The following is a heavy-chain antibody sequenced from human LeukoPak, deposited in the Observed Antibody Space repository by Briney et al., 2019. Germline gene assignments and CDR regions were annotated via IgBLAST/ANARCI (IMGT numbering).Heavy chain of an antibody. J-gene: IGHJ4*02. CDR1: GFTFCDYG. CDR2: IWYDGSNK. V-gene: IGHV3-33*01. Sequence: GTSLRLYFAASGFTFCDYGMHWVRQAQGKGLEWAAVIWYDGSNKYYADSVKGRFTISRDNSKNTLYLEMNSLRAEDTAVYWCARDAMNSSSWPDCCGQGTLVTVSS. D-gene: IGHD6-13*01. CDR3: ARDAMNSSSWPDC.